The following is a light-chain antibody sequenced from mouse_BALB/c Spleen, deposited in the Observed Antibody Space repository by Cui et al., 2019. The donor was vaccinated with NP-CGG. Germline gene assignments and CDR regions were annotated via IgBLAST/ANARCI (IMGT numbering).Light chain of an antibody. J-gene: IGLJ1*01. V-gene: IGLV1*01. CDR1: SGAVTTSNY. CDR2: GTN. Sequence: QVVMTEESPTTTSPGETVTLTCRSSSGAVTTSNYANWVQEKPDHLFTGLIGGTNNRAPGVPARFSGSLIGDKAALTITRAQTEDEAIYFCALWYSNHWVFGGGTKLTVL. CDR3: ALWYSNHWV.